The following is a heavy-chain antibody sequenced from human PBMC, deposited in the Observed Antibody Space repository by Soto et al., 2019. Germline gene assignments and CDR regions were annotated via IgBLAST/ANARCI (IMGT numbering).Heavy chain of an antibody. J-gene: IGHJ4*02. Sequence: QVHLVQSGAEVKKPGASVKVSCKASGNSVTSYAVHWVRHAPGERLEWMGWINTGTGDTKSAQKFQGRVTITRDTSASTAYMELSRLTSEDTAIYYCARGAYDFWSGYQHFDSLGQGSLVTVSS. D-gene: IGHD3-3*01. CDR1: GNSVTSYA. CDR2: INTGTGDT. CDR3: ARGAYDFWSGYQHFDS. V-gene: IGHV1-3*04.